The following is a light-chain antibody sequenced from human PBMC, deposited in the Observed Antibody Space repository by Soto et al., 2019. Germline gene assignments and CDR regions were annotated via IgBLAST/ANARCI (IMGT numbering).Light chain of an antibody. CDR3: SSYTTSSASV. CDR1: SSDVGGYIY. V-gene: IGLV2-14*01. CDR2: DVT. Sequence: QSVLTQPASVSGSPGQSITISGTGTSSDVGGYIYVSWYQQHPGKAPKLMIYDVTSRPSGVSYRFSGSKSGNTASLTISGLQAEDEADYYCSSYTTSSASVFGTGTKDTV. J-gene: IGLJ1*01.